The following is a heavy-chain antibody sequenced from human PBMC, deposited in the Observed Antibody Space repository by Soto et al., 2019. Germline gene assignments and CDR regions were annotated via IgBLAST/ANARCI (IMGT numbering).Heavy chain of an antibody. Sequence: RESLRLSWAPSAFIFTRDAMHWVRQAPGKGLAWLAVIWYDGNNNYYADSVEGRFTISRDKSKNTLYLQINSLRAEDTAMYYCERVTGIQSLDAWGQETLVTVSS. CDR3: ERVTGIQSLDA. CDR1: AFIFTRDA. CDR2: IWYDGNNN. D-gene: IGHD5-18*01. J-gene: IGHJ4*02. V-gene: IGHV3-33*01.